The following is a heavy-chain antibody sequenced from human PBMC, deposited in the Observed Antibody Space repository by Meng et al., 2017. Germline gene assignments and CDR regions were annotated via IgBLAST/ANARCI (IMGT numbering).Heavy chain of an antibody. Sequence: GESLKISCAASGFTFDDYAMNWVRQAPGKGLEWVSYISSSGSTIYYADSVKGRFTISRDNAKNSLYLQMNSLRAEDTAVYYCATKNDYGDYFSGYWGQGTLVTVSS. CDR3: ATKNDYGDYFSGY. D-gene: IGHD4-17*01. V-gene: IGHV3-48*03. J-gene: IGHJ4*02. CDR2: ISSSGSTI. CDR1: GFTFDDYA.